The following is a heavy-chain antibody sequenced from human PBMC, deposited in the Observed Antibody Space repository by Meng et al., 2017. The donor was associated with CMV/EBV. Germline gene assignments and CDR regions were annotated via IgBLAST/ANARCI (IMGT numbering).Heavy chain of an antibody. CDR1: GFTFSSYA. CDR3: ARGDYFDY. Sequence: QVQRGESGGGVVQPGRSLRLSCAASGFTFSSYAMHWVRQAPGKGLEWVAVISYDGSNKYYADSVKGRFTISRDNSKNTLYLQMNSLRAEDTAVYYCARGDYFDYWGQGTLVTVSS. CDR2: ISYDGSNK. V-gene: IGHV3-30-3*01. J-gene: IGHJ4*02.